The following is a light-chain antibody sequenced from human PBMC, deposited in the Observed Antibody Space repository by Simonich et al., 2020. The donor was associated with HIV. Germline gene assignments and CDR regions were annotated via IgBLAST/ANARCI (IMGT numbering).Light chain of an antibody. Sequence: QSVLTQPPSVSAAPGQTVTISCSGSSSNIENNYVSWYQQLPGTAPKLLIYDNNKRPSGIPDRFSGSKAGTSATLGITGLQTGDEADYYCGTWDSSLSANWVFGGGTRLTVL. CDR1: SSNIENNY. CDR3: GTWDSSLSANWV. J-gene: IGLJ3*02. V-gene: IGLV1-51*01. CDR2: DNN.